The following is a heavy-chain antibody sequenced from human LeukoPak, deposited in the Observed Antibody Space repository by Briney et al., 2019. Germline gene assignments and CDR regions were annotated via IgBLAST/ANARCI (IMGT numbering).Heavy chain of an antibody. CDR1: GGSISSYY. CDR2: IYYSGST. Sequence: SETLSLTCTVSGGSISSYYWSWIRQPPGKGLEWIGYIYYSGSTNYNPSLKSRVTISVDTSKNQFSLKLSSVTAADTAVYYCARGSDSSSWYSPKTTFDYWGQGTLVTVSS. CDR3: ARGSDSSSWYSPKTTFDY. D-gene: IGHD6-13*01. J-gene: IGHJ4*02. V-gene: IGHV4-59*01.